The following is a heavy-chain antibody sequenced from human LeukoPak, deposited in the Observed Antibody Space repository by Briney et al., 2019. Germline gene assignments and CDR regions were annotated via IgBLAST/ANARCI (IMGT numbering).Heavy chain of an antibody. Sequence: PSETLSLTCAVYGGSFSGYYWSWIRQPPGKGLEWIGEITHSGSTNYNPSLKSRVTISVDTSKNQFSLKLSSVTAADTAVYYCARARSGQLAIQHWGQGTLVTVSS. J-gene: IGHJ1*01. CDR1: GGSFSGYY. CDR3: ARARSGQLAIQH. V-gene: IGHV4-34*01. CDR2: ITHSGST. D-gene: IGHD6-6*01.